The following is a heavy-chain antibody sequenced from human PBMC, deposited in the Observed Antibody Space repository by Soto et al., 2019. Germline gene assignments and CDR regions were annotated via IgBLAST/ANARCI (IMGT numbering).Heavy chain of an antibody. V-gene: IGHV1-69*12. D-gene: IGHD5-12*01. CDR2: IISIFGTP. CDR1: GGTFNSYV. Sequence: QVQLVQSGAEVKKPGSSVKVSCKASGGTFNSYVFNWVRQAPGQGLEWMGGIISIFGTPNYGQKLQGRVTITADESTSTGFMELSSLTSEDTAIYYCARDLGSGYDPGDYWGQGTLVNVSS. J-gene: IGHJ4*02. CDR3: ARDLGSGYDPGDY.